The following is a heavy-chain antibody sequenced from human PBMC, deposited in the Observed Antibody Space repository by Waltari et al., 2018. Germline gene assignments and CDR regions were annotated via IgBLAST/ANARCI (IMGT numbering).Heavy chain of an antibody. J-gene: IGHJ5*02. Sequence: QVQLQESGPGLVKPSETLSLTCTVAGGSISSHYRSWIRQPPGKGLEWIGYIYYSGSTNYNPSLKSRVTISVDTSKNQFSLKLSSVTAADTAVYYCARDFDYYDSSGYYPWGQGTLVTVSS. CDR3: ARDFDYYDSSGYYP. D-gene: IGHD3-22*01. V-gene: IGHV4-59*11. CDR2: IYYSGST. CDR1: GGSISSHY.